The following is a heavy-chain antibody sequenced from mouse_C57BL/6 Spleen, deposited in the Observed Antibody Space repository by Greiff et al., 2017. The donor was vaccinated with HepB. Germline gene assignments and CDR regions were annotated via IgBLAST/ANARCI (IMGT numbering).Heavy chain of an antibody. V-gene: IGHV2-2*01. Sequence: VQLQQSGPGLVQPSQSLSITCTVSGFSLTSYGVHWVRQSPGKGLEWLGVIWSGGSTDYNAAFISRLSISKDNSKSQVFFKMNSLQADDTAIYYCARIYDGYYGRDAMDYWGQGTSVTVSS. CDR3: ARIYDGYYGRDAMDY. J-gene: IGHJ4*01. CDR1: GFSLTSYG. CDR2: IWSGGST. D-gene: IGHD2-3*01.